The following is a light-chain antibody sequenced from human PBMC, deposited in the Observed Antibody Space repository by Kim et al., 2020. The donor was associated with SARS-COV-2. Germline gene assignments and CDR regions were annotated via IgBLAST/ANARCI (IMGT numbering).Light chain of an antibody. CDR2: GKY. Sequence: ALGQTVRLTCQGDSLRKCYAPWYQQRPGQAPTLVLYGKYDRPSGIPDRFSGSASGNTASLTITGAQAEDEGDYYCSSRDSSGDHVVFGGGTQLTVL. J-gene: IGLJ3*02. CDR3: SSRDSSGDHVV. CDR1: SLRKCY. V-gene: IGLV3-19*01.